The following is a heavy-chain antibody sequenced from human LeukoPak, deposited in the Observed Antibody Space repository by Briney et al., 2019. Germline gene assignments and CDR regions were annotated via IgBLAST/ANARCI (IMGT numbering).Heavy chain of an antibody. D-gene: IGHD3-22*01. Sequence: SVKVSCKASGGTFSSYAISWVRQTPGQGLEWMGGIIPIFGTANYAQKFQGRVTITTDESTSTAYMELSSLRSEDTAVYYCARRKQSYYYDSSGYYYAFDYWGQGTLVTVSS. J-gene: IGHJ4*02. CDR2: IIPIFGTA. CDR3: ARRKQSYYYDSSGYYYAFDY. V-gene: IGHV1-69*05. CDR1: GGTFSSYA.